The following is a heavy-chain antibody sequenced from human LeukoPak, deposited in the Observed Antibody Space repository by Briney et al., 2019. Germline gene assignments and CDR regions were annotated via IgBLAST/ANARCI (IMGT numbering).Heavy chain of an antibody. Sequence: SETLSLTCTVSGGSISSYYWSWIRQPAGKGLELIGRIYTSGTTNYNPSLKSRVTMSVDTSKNQFSLKLSSVTAADTAVYYCARDRRDCSGGSCYSGMWFDPWGQGTLVTVSS. J-gene: IGHJ5*02. D-gene: IGHD2-15*01. V-gene: IGHV4-4*07. CDR3: ARDRRDCSGGSCYSGMWFDP. CDR1: GGSISSYY. CDR2: IYTSGTT.